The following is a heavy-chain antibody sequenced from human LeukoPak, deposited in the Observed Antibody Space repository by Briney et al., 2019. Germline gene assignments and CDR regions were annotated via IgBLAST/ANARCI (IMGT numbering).Heavy chain of an antibody. D-gene: IGHD3-22*01. CDR3: ARDYYDSSGYSYDY. CDR1: GFTFSSYS. Sequence: PGGSLRLSCAASGFTFSSYSMNWVRQSPGKGLEWVSYISSSSGTIYYADSAKGRFTISRDNAKNSLYLQMNSLRAEDTAVYYCARDYYDSSGYSYDYWGQGTLVTVSS. V-gene: IGHV3-48*01. J-gene: IGHJ4*02. CDR2: ISSSSGTI.